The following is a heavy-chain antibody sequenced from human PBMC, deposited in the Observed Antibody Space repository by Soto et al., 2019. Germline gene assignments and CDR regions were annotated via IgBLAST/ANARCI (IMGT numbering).Heavy chain of an antibody. J-gene: IGHJ6*03. Sequence: QVQLVQSGAEVRKPGSSVKVSCKASGGTFSNHTISWVRQAPGQGLEWMGRIIPILNIANYAQKFEGRVTVTGDKSTSTAYMERSSLRSEDTAVYYCARVAEMGTVTNGFYYYMDVWGKGTTVTVSS. V-gene: IGHV1-69*02. CDR1: GGTFSNHT. CDR2: IIPILNIA. D-gene: IGHD4-17*01. CDR3: ARVAEMGTVTNGFYYYMDV.